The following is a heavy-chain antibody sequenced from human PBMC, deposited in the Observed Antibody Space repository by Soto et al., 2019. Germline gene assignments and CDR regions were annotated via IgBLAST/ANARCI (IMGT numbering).Heavy chain of an antibody. J-gene: IGHJ4*02. D-gene: IGHD3-10*01. CDR1: GGSISSGDYY. V-gene: IGHV4-30-4*01. Sequence: SETLSLTCTVSGGSISSGDYYWSWSRQPPGKGLEWIGYIYYSGSTYYNPSLKSRVTISVDTSKNQFSLKLSSVTAADTAVYYCARDLVRGVIDYWGQGTLVTVSS. CDR2: IYYSGST. CDR3: ARDLVRGVIDY.